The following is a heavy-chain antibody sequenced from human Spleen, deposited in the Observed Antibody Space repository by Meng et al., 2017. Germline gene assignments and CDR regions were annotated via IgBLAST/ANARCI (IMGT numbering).Heavy chain of an antibody. D-gene: IGHD4-17*01. J-gene: IGHJ4*01. CDR2: INDSGTT. CDR1: GGSFSLYC. V-gene: IGHV4-34*01. Sequence: SETLSLTCAVYGGSFSLYCWNWIRQPPGKGLEWIGEINDSGTTDYNPSPKSRVRISVDTSRNQFSLKLTSVTAADTAVYFCARRTTAGTTRWDYWGHGTLVTVSS. CDR3: ARRTTAGTTRWDY.